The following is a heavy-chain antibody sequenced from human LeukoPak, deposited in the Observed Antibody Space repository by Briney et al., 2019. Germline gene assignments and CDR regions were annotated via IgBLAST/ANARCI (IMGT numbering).Heavy chain of an antibody. J-gene: IGHJ4*02. CDR3: AKDRDHSGYNPEGFDY. CDR1: GLTFSTYA. D-gene: IGHD3-22*01. CDR2: ISGSGGST. V-gene: IGHV3-23*01. Sequence: GGSLRLSCEAPGLTFSTYALSWVRQAAGKGLEWASGISGSGGSTYYADSAKGRFTISRDNSKNTLYLQMNSLRAEDTSVYYCAKDRDHSGYNPEGFDYWGQGTLVTVSS.